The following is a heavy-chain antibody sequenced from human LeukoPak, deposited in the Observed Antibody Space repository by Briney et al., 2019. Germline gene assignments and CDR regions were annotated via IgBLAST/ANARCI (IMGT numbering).Heavy chain of an antibody. CDR2: IYHSGST. CDR1: GGSISSSNW. CDR3: ARGGDYVWGSYRYTPFDY. Sequence: PSGTLSLTCAVSGGSISSSNWWSWVRQPPGKGLEWIGEIYHSGSTNYNPSLKSRVTISVDKSKNQFSLKLSSVTAADTAVYYCARGGDYVWGSYRYTPFDYWGQGTLVTVSS. J-gene: IGHJ4*02. V-gene: IGHV4-4*02. D-gene: IGHD3-16*02.